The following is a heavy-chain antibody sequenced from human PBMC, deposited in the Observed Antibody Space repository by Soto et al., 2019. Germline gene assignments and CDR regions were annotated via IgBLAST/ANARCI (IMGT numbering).Heavy chain of an antibody. V-gene: IGHV4-30-2*01. CDR3: ARASTTVTKGYFDY. CDR2: IHHSGST. CDR1: GGSISSGGYS. J-gene: IGHJ4*02. Sequence: QLQLQESGSGLVKPSQTLSLTCAVSGGSISSGGYSWSWIRQPPGKGLEWIGYIHHSGSTYYNPSLKSRVTISVDRSKNQFSLKLSSVTAADTAVYYCARASTTVTKGYFDYWGQGTLVTVSS. D-gene: IGHD4-17*01.